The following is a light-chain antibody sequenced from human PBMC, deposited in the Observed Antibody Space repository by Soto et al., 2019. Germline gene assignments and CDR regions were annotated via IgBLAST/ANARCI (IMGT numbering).Light chain of an antibody. J-gene: IGLJ2*01. V-gene: IGLV2-14*03. CDR2: DVN. CDR3: NSYITGGTVV. Sequence: QSALTQPASVSGSPGQSITISCTGSNSDIGGYNFVSWYQQHPGKAPKLIIYDVNNRPSGVSHRFSGSKSGNTASLTISGLQPDDEAEYHCNSYITGGTVVFGRGTQLTVL. CDR1: NSDIGGYNF.